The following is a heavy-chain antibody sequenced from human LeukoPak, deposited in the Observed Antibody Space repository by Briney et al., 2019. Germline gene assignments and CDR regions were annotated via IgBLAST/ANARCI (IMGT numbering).Heavy chain of an antibody. D-gene: IGHD1-26*01. Sequence: SVKVSCKASGYTFTGYYMHWVRQAPGQGLEWMGRIIPIFGTANYAQKFQGRVTITTDESTSTAYMELSSLRSEDTAVYYCARVIGGRDYWGQGTLVTVSS. J-gene: IGHJ4*02. CDR1: GYTFTGYY. V-gene: IGHV1-69*05. CDR3: ARVIGGRDY. CDR2: IIPIFGTA.